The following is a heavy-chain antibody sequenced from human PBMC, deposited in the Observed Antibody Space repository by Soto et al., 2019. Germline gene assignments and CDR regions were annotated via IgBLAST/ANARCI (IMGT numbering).Heavy chain of an antibody. D-gene: IGHD3-3*01. J-gene: IGHJ6*02. V-gene: IGHV3-48*04. CDR1: GFTFNSYR. CDR2: ISTTGNTI. CDR3: AKGYRYYDFWSGLGPGGMDV. Sequence: GGSLRLSCAASGFTFNSYRMNWVRQAPGKGLEWVSHISTTGNTIYYADSVKGRFTISRDNSKNSLYLQMNSLRTEDTALYYCAKGYRYYDFWSGLGPGGMDVWGQGTTVTVSS.